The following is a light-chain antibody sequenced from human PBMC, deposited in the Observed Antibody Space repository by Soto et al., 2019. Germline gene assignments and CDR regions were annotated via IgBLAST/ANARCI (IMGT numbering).Light chain of an antibody. CDR3: QQSYSTPWT. J-gene: IGKJ1*01. CDR2: AAS. V-gene: IGKV1-39*01. Sequence: DIQMTQSPSSLSASVGDRVTITCRASQSISNYLNWYRQKPGKAPKLLIYAASSLQSGVPSRFSGSGSGTDFTLTISSLQPEDFATYYCQQSYSTPWTFGQGTKVEIK. CDR1: QSISNY.